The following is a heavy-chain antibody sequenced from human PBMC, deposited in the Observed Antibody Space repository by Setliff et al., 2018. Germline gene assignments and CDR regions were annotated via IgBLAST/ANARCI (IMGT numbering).Heavy chain of an antibody. D-gene: IGHD3-3*01. CDR2: IYHSGST. CDR1: GYSISSGYY. J-gene: IGHJ5*02. Sequence: SETLSLTCAVSGYSISSGYYWGWIRQPPGKGLEWIGSIYHSGSTYYNPSLKSRVTISVDTSKNQFSLKLSSVTAADTAVYYCARENSPFTYYNFWSGYNSWFDPWGQGTLVTVSS. V-gene: IGHV4-38-2*01. CDR3: ARENSPFTYYNFWSGYNSWFDP.